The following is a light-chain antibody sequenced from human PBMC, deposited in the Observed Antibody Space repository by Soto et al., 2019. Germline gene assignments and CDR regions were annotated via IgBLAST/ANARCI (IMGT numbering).Light chain of an antibody. CDR3: SSYTSSSTLGVL. CDR2: DVN. Sequence: QSVLTQPASVSGSPGQSITISCTGTSSDVGGYEYVSWYQQHPGKAPKLMIYDVNDRPLGVSNRFSGSKSGNTASLTISGLQAEDEADYYCSSYTSSSTLGVLFGGGTKLTVL. CDR1: SSDVGGYEY. J-gene: IGLJ2*01. V-gene: IGLV2-14*01.